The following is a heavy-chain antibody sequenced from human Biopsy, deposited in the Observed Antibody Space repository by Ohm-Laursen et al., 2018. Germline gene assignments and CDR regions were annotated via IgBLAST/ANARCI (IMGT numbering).Heavy chain of an antibody. J-gene: IGHJ5*02. Sequence: SDTLSLTCSVSGGSIISYYWPWIRQPPGKALEWIGHVYNGGITNYNPSLKSRVTISKDTSKNQFSHQVNSVTAADTAVYYCARTPRDSFWSGSYKRGLWFDPWGQGTLVIVSS. CDR3: ARTPRDSFWSGSYKRGLWFDP. CDR2: VYNGGIT. D-gene: IGHD3-3*01. V-gene: IGHV4-59*07. CDR1: GGSIISYY.